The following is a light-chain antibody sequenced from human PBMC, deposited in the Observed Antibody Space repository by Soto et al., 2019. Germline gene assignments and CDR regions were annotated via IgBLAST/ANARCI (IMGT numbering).Light chain of an antibody. Sequence: EIVMTQSPVTLSVSPGGRATLSCRASQSISDTLAWYQQKPGQAPRLLIHGASTRAPGFPARFSGSGSGTDFTLTISSLQYEDFAVYYCQRYNNWPWTFGQGTKVEIK. CDR2: GAS. CDR3: QRYNNWPWT. J-gene: IGKJ1*01. CDR1: QSISDT. V-gene: IGKV3-15*01.